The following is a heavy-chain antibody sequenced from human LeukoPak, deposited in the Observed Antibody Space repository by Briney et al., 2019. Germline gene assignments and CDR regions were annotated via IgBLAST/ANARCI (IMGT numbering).Heavy chain of an antibody. J-gene: IGHJ6*03. CDR1: GFTVSSNY. CDR3: ARQAATRYYYYYMDV. CDR2: IYSGGST. Sequence: GGSLRLSCAASGFTVSSNYMSWVRQAPGKGLEWVSVIYSGGSTYYADSVKGRFTISRDNSKNTPYLQMNSLRAEDTAVYYCARQAATRYYYYYMDVWGKGTTVTVSS. D-gene: IGHD2-15*01. V-gene: IGHV3-53*01.